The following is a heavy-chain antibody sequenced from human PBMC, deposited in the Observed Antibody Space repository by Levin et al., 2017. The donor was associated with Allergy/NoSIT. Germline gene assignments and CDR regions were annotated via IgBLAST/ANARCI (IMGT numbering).Heavy chain of an antibody. V-gene: IGHV4-39*02. CDR2: IYHSGTT. Sequence: SQTLSLTCSVSGASIRSGNFYWGWIRQPPGKGLEWIGSIYHSGTTYYNSSLKSRVTISVDEPKNQFSLKLNSVTAGDTAVYYCARDDYPSGRYEMNYFEYWGQGTLVTVSS. CDR1: GASIRSGNFY. J-gene: IGHJ4*02. CDR3: ARDDYPSGRYEMNYFEY. D-gene: IGHD6-19*01.